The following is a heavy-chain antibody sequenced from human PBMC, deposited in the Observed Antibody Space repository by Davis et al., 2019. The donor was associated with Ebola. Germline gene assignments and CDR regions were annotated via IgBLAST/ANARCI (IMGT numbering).Heavy chain of an antibody. CDR2: ISSSGSTI. V-gene: IGHV3-11*04. CDR1: GFTFSDHY. CDR3: ARDVGVDTAMVA. J-gene: IGHJ5*02. Sequence: PRGSLTLSCAASGFTFSDHYMSWIRQAPGKGLEWVSYISSSGSTIYYADSVKGRFTISRDNAKNSLYLQMNSLRAEDTAVYYCARDVGVDTAMVAWGQGTLVTVSS. D-gene: IGHD5-18*01.